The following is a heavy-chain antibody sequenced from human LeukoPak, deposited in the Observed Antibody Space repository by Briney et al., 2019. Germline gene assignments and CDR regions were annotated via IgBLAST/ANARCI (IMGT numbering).Heavy chain of an antibody. CDR3: ASSHPLGSNNDYYTPFDY. J-gene: IGHJ4*02. V-gene: IGHV4-59*01. CDR2: LYYSGDT. CDR1: GGSISNYY. Sequence: SETLSLTCTVSGGSISNYYWSWIRQPPGKGLEWIGYLYYSGDTNYNPSLKSRVTISVDTSKNQFSLSLSSVTAVDTAVYYCASSHPLGSNNDYYTPFDYWGQGTRVTVSS. D-gene: IGHD3-3*01.